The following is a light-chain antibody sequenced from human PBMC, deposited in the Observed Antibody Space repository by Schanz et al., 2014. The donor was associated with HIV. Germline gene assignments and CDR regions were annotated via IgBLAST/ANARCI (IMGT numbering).Light chain of an antibody. Sequence: QSVLTQPASVSGSPGQSITISCTGTSSDVGTYNLVSWYQQHPGKAPQLMIYEVTKRPSGVSDRFSGSKSDNTAFLTISGLQAEDEADYYCSSYTVSGARGVIVGTGTKLTVL. J-gene: IGLJ2*01. V-gene: IGLV2-23*02. CDR1: SSDVGTYNL. CDR2: EVT. CDR3: SSYTVSGARGVI.